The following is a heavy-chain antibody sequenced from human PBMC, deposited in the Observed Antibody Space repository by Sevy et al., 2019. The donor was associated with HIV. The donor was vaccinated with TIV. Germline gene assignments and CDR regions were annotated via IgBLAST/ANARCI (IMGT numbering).Heavy chain of an antibody. J-gene: IGHJ4*02. CDR2: IYIGHDT. V-gene: IGHV3-53*01. CDR1: GFTFSSFN. D-gene: IGHD3-3*01. CDR3: ARGKHVSDYYGSFDY. Sequence: GGSLRLSCAASGFTFSSFNMNWVRQAPGKGLEWVSVIYIGHDTYCANSVKGRFTISKDNADNTLYLQMNSLRVEDTAVYYCARGKHVSDYYGSFDYWGQGTLVTVSS.